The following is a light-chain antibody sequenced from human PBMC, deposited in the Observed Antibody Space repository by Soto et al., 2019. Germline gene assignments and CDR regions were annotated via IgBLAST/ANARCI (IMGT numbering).Light chain of an antibody. J-gene: IGKJ1*01. CDR2: AAS. V-gene: IGKV1-8*01. CDR1: QGISSY. CDR3: QQYYSYPRT. Sequence: AIRMTQSPSSFSASTGDRVTITCRASQGISSYLAWYQQKPGKAPKLLIYAASTLQGGVPSRFSGSGSGTDFTLTNSCLQSEDFATYYCQQYYSYPRTFGQGTKVEIK.